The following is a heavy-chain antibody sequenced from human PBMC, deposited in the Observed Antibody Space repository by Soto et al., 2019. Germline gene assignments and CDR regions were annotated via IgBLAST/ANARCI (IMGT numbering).Heavy chain of an antibody. V-gene: IGHV4-59*01. D-gene: IGHD2-21*01. CDR1: GGSISSYY. CDR3: AGRSHVIARSDVHYYYGMDV. CDR2: IYYSGST. Sequence: SETLSLTCTVSGGSISSYYWSWIRQPPGKGLEWIGYIYYSGSTNYNPSLKSRVTISVDTSKNQFSLKLSSVTAADTAVYYCAGRSHVIARSDVHYYYGMDVWGQGTTVTVSS. J-gene: IGHJ6*02.